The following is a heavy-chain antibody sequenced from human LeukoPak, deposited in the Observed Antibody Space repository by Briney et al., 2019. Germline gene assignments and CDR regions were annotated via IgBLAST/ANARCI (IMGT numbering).Heavy chain of an antibody. Sequence: SETLSLTCTVSGGSISSSSYYWGWIRQPPGKGLEWIGYIYYSGSTKYNPSLKSRVTISVDTSKNHFSLKLSSVTAADTAVYYCARRKSGGTFPLDYWGQGTLVTVSS. J-gene: IGHJ4*02. D-gene: IGHD2/OR15-2a*01. CDR3: ARRKSGGTFPLDY. CDR2: IYYSGST. CDR1: GGSISSSSYY. V-gene: IGHV4-61*05.